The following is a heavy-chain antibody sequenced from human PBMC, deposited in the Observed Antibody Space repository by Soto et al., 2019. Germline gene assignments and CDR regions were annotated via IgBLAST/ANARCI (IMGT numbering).Heavy chain of an antibody. CDR2: LYYCGDT. J-gene: IGHJ5*02. Sequence: QLQLQESGPGLVKPSETLSLTCTVSGGAINTASHYWGWFRQTPGKGLEWIASLYYCGDTYYNPSPPSSVIIFPGLSKTPFLPKPEPVTAADTAFLLCGGLVANGTGRGWTGPWGQGTLVTVSS. CDR1: GGAINTASHY. CDR3: GGLVANGTGRGWTGP. D-gene: IGHD2-15*01. V-gene: IGHV4-39*01.